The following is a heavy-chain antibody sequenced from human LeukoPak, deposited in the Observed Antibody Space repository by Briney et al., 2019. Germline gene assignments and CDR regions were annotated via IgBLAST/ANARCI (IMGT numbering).Heavy chain of an antibody. D-gene: IGHD3-22*01. CDR3: ARIATPYYDSSGYYLGYYYYYMDV. CDR2: IKQDGSEK. CDR1: GFTFSSYS. V-gene: IGHV3-7*01. Sequence: GGSLRLSCAASGFTFSSYSMNWVRQAPGKGLEWVANIKQDGSEKYYVDSVKGRFTISRDNAKNSLYLQMNSLRAEDTAVYYCARIATPYYDSSGYYLGYYYYYMDVWGKGTTVTVSS. J-gene: IGHJ6*03.